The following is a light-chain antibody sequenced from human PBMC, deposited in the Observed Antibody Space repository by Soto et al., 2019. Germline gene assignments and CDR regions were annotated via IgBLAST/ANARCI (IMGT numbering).Light chain of an antibody. CDR2: DAS. Sequence: DIQMTQSPSILSASEGDSVTITCRASQSVSRWLAWYQQKPGKAPKLLIYDASSLNSGVPSRFSGSQSGTEFTLTITSLLPDDFATYFCQQYSSYSLPTFGGGTKVDIK. V-gene: IGKV1-5*01. CDR1: QSVSRW. J-gene: IGKJ4*01. CDR3: QQYSSYSLPT.